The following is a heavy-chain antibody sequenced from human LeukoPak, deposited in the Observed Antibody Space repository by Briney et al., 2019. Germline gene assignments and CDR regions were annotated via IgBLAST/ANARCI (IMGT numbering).Heavy chain of an antibody. Sequence: GGSLRLSCAASGFTFSSYSMNWVRQAPGKGLEWVSSISSSSSYIYYADSVKGRFTISRDNAKNSLYLQMNSLRAEDTAVYYCARMGSSWFGWFDPWGQGTLVTVSS. CDR2: ISSSSSYI. CDR3: ARMGSSWFGWFDP. J-gene: IGHJ5*02. CDR1: GFTFSSYS. D-gene: IGHD6-13*01. V-gene: IGHV3-21*01.